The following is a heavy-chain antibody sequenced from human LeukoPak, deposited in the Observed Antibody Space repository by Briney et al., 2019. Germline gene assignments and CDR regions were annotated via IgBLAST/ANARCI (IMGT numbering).Heavy chain of an antibody. V-gene: IGHV4-59*01. CDR2: IYYSGST. D-gene: IGHD5-18*01. Sequence: SETLSLTCTVSGGSISSYYWSWIRQPPGKGLEWIGYIYYSGSTNYNPSLKSRVTISVDTFKNQFSLKLSSVTAADTAVYYCARSGYSYGYYYYYYMDVWGKGTTVTVSS. J-gene: IGHJ6*03. CDR3: ARSGYSYGYYYYYYMDV. CDR1: GGSISSYY.